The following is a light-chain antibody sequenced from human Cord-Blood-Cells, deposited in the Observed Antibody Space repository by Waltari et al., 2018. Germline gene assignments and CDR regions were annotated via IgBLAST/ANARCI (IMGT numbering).Light chain of an antibody. CDR3: CSYAGSSTWV. CDR2: EGS. V-gene: IGLV2-23*01. J-gene: IGLJ3*02. CDR1: SSDVGSYNI. Sequence: QSALTQPASVSGSPGQSITISCTGTSSDVGSYNIVSGYQQHPGKAPKLMIYEGSKRPSGVSNRFSGSKSGNTASLTISGLQAEDEADYYCCSYAGSSTWVFGGGTKLTVL.